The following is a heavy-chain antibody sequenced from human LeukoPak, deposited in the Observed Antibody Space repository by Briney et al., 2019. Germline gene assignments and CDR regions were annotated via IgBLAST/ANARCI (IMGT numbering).Heavy chain of an antibody. Sequence: SETLSLTCAVYGGSFSGYYWSWIRQPPGKGLEGIGEINHSGSTNYNPSLTSRVTISVDPSKNQFSLKLSSVTAADTAVYYCARGGTASIAARSDYYMDVWGKGTTVTVSS. CDR3: ARGGTASIAARSDYYMDV. D-gene: IGHD6-6*01. CDR1: GGSFSGYY. J-gene: IGHJ6*03. CDR2: INHSGST. V-gene: IGHV4-34*01.